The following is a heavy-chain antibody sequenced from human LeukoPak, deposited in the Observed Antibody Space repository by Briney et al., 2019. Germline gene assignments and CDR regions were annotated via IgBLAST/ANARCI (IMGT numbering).Heavy chain of an antibody. V-gene: IGHV3-23*01. CDR3: ATGQWLALDY. Sequence: GGSLKLSCAASGFTFSSSAMSWVRQAPGKGLEWVSAISGSGGSTYYADSVKGRFTISRDNSKNTLYLQMNSLRAEDTAVYYCATGQWLALDYWGQGTLVTVSS. J-gene: IGHJ4*02. CDR2: ISGSGGST. CDR1: GFTFSSSA. D-gene: IGHD6-19*01.